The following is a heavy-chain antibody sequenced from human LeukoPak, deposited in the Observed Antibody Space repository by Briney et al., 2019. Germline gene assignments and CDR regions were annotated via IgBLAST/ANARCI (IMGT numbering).Heavy chain of an antibody. CDR1: GFTFSSYS. J-gene: IGHJ6*03. Sequence: GGSLRLSCAASGFTFSSYSMNWVRQAPGKGLEWVSSISSSSSYIYYADSVKGRFIISRDNAKNSLYLQMNSLRAEDTAVYYCARETLDCSSTSCYYYYMGVWGKGTTVTVSS. V-gene: IGHV3-21*01. D-gene: IGHD2-2*01. CDR3: ARETLDCSSTSCYYYYMGV. CDR2: ISSSSSYI.